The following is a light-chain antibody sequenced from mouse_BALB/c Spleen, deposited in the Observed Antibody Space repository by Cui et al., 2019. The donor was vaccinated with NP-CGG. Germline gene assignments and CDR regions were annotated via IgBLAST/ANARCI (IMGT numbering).Light chain of an antibody. J-gene: IGLJ1*01. CDR3: ALWYSNHWV. CDR1: TGAVTTNNY. Sequence: QAVVTQESALTTSPGETVTLNCRSSTGAVTTNNYANWVQEKPDHLFTGLIGGTNNRAPGVPARFSGSLIGDKAALTITGAQTEDEAIYFCALWYSNHWVFGGGTELTVL. V-gene: IGLV1*01. CDR2: GTN.